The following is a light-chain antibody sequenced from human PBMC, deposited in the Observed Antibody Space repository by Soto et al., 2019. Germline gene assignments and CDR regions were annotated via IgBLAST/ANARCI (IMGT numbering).Light chain of an antibody. CDR3: QQTDTLPST. CDR2: AAS. CDR1: QGIRND. Sequence: AIQMTQSPSSLSASVGDRVTITCRASQGIRNDLGWYQQKPGKAPNLLIYAASSLQSGVPSRFSGSGSGTDFTLTITSLQPEDIGTYYCQQTDTLPSTFGQGTRLEI. V-gene: IGKV1-6*01. J-gene: IGKJ5*01.